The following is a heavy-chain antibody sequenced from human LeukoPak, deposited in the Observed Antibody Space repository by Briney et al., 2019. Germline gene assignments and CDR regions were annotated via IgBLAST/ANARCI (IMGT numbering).Heavy chain of an antibody. Sequence: SQTLSLTCTVSGGSISSGSYYWSWIRQPAGKGLEWIGRIYTSGGTNYNPSLKSRVTISVDTSKNQFSLKLSSVTAADTAVYYCARGPTAGTFSFDYWGQGTLVTVSS. CDR1: GGSISSGSYY. J-gene: IGHJ4*02. CDR2: IYTSGGT. D-gene: IGHD6-13*01. CDR3: ARGPTAGTFSFDY. V-gene: IGHV4-61*02.